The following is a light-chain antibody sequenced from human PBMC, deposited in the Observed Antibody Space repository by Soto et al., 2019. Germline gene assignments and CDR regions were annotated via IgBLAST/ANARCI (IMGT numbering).Light chain of an antibody. CDR3: QLSYRPWT. CDR2: WAS. J-gene: IGKJ1*01. CDR1: QSVFYSSNNKNY. Sequence: DIVMTQSPDSLAVSLGERATINCKSSQSVFYSSNNKNYLSWYQQKPGQPPKLLIYWASTRESGVPDRFSGSVSGTDFTLSLSSLQAEAVAVYYCQLSYRPWTFGQGTKVEIK. V-gene: IGKV4-1*01.